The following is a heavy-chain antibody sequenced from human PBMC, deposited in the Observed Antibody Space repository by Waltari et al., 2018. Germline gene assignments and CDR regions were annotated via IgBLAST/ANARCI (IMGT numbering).Heavy chain of an antibody. D-gene: IGHD2-21*01. J-gene: IGHJ4*02. V-gene: IGHV1-69*05. CDR3: ASCGGDCYWSYFDY. CDR2: IIPIFGTA. Sequence: QVQLVQSGAEVKKPGSSVKVSCKASGGTFSSYAISWVRQAPGQGLEWMGGIIPIFGTANDAQKFQGRVTITTDESTSTAYMELSSLRSEDTAVYYCASCGGDCYWSYFDYWGQGTLVTVSS. CDR1: GGTFSSYA.